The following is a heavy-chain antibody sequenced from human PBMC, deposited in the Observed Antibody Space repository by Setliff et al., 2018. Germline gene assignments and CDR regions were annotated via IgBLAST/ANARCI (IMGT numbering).Heavy chain of an antibody. V-gene: IGHV4-30-4*02. Sequence: SETLSLTCTVSGGSISSDDNYWSWIRLPPGKGLEWIGYIHNSGTAYYNPSLRSRLTISVDTSKNQFSLKTEDTAVYYCTTHKRTTNAFDMWGQGTMVTVSS. CDR1: GGSISSDDNY. J-gene: IGHJ3*02. CDR2: IHNSGTA. CDR3: TTNAFDM. D-gene: IGHD2-8*01.